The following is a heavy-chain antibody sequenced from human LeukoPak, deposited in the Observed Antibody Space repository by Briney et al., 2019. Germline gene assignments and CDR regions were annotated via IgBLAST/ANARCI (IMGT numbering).Heavy chain of an antibody. CDR1: GGSFRGYY. Sequence: SETLSLTCAVYGGSFRGYYWTWIRQPAGKGLEWIGRVYTSGSTNYNPSLRSRLTMSVDTSKNQFSLKLSSVTAADTAVYYCASGYCRGGSCFSFDYWGQGILVTVSS. CDR2: VYTSGST. CDR3: ASGYCRGGSCFSFDY. D-gene: IGHD2-15*01. V-gene: IGHV4-59*10. J-gene: IGHJ4*02.